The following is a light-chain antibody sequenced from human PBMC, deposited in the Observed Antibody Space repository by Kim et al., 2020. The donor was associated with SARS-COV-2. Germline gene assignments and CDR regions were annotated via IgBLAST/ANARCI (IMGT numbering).Light chain of an antibody. Sequence: SAAVGDSVTITCRASESASSWLAWYQQKPGTAPQLLIYDTSSLQSGVPSRFSGSGTGTVFSLTISNLQAGDSATYYCQQCHASPYTFGQGTKLEI. V-gene: IGKV1-5*01. CDR3: QQCHASPYT. CDR2: DTS. J-gene: IGKJ2*01. CDR1: ESASSW.